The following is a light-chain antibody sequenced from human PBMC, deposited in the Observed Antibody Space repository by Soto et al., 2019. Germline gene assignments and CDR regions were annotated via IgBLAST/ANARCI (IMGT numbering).Light chain of an antibody. CDR1: SSDVGGYNY. Sequence: QSALTQPASVSGSPGQSITISCTGTSSDVGGYNYVSWYQQHPGKVPRVLINEVSNRPSGVSNRFSGSKSGNTASLTISGLQAEDEADYYCSSYTSSTTVVFGGGTKLTVL. CDR2: EVS. CDR3: SSYTSSTTVV. J-gene: IGLJ2*01. V-gene: IGLV2-14*01.